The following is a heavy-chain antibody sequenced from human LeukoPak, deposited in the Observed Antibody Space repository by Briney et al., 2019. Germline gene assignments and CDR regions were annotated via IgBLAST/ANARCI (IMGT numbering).Heavy chain of an antibody. CDR1: GYTFTGYY. V-gene: IGHV1-2*02. Sequence: ASVKVSCQASGYTFTGYYMHWVRQAPGPGLEWMGWINPNIGGTNYAQKSEGRVIMTRDTSISTAYMELSRLRSDDTAVYYCARSRREDDILTGFYNPYYNYAMDVWGQGTTVTVSS. J-gene: IGHJ6*02. D-gene: IGHD3-9*01. CDR2: INPNIGGT. CDR3: ARSRREDDILTGFYNPYYNYAMDV.